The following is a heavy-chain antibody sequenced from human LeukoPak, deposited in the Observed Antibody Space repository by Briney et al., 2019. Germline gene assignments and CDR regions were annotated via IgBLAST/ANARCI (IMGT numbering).Heavy chain of an antibody. D-gene: IGHD2-21*01. CDR3: ARSPSLIHLFDF. CDR2: IIPMLGTR. J-gene: IGHJ4*02. CDR1: GDTFSNYA. V-gene: IGHV1-69*13. Sequence: SVKVSCKASGDTFSNYAISWVRQAPGQGLEWMGGIIPMLGTRNYAQKFQGRVSITADESTSTVYMELSSLRSEDTAVYYCARSPSLIHLFDFWGPGTLVTVSS.